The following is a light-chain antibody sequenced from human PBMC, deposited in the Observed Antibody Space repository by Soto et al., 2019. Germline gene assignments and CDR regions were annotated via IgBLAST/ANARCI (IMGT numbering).Light chain of an antibody. Sequence: QSALTQPASVSGSPGQSITISCTGTSCDVGAYNYVSWYQQHPGKAPKLIIYDVSNRPSGISNRFSGSKSANTASLTISGLQTEDEADYFCTSYTTSSTLYVFGTGTKVTVL. CDR1: SCDVGAYNY. V-gene: IGLV2-14*01. J-gene: IGLJ1*01. CDR3: TSYTTSSTLYV. CDR2: DVS.